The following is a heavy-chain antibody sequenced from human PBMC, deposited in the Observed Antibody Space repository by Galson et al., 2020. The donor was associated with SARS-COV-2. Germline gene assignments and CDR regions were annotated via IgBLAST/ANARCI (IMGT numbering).Heavy chain of an antibody. CDR1: GYSLSELS. V-gene: IGHV1-24*01. CDR2: LDPEDGDT. J-gene: IGHJ6*02. Sequence: ASVQISCKVSGYSLSELSMHWVRQAPGKGLEWMGSLDPEDGDTIYAQKSHIRVTTTADTSTDTASLELSSLSSADTAAYYCATALPFFQGLDFYYGGMDVWGQGSMGTVSS. CDR3: ATALPFFQGLDFYYGGMDV. D-gene: IGHD3-3*02.